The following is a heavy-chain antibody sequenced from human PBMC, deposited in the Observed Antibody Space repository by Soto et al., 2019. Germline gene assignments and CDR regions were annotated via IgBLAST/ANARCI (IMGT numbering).Heavy chain of an antibody. V-gene: IGHV1-3*01. D-gene: IGHD1-26*01. J-gene: IGHJ4*02. CDR2: INAGNGNT. Sequence: ASVKVSCKASGYTFTSYVMHWVRQAPGQRLEWMGWINAGNGNTKYSQKFQGRVTITRDTSASTAYMELSSLRSEDTAVYYCARVDGRSPGPNFDCWGQGTLVTVS. CDR1: GYTFTSYV. CDR3: ARVDGRSPGPNFDC.